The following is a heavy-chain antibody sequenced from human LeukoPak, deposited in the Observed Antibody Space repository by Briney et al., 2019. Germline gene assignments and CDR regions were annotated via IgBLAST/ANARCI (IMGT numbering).Heavy chain of an antibody. Sequence: GGSLRLSCAASGFTFSSYSMNWVRQAPGKGLEWVSSISSSSSYIYYADSVKGRFTISRDNAKNSLYLQVNSLRAEDTAVYYCAREDIAVAEGKFDYWGQGTLVTVSS. CDR1: GFTFSSYS. D-gene: IGHD6-19*01. V-gene: IGHV3-21*01. CDR2: ISSSSSYI. J-gene: IGHJ4*02. CDR3: AREDIAVAEGKFDY.